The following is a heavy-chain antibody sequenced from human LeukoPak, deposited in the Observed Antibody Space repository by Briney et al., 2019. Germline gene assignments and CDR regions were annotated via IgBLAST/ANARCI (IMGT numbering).Heavy chain of an antibody. D-gene: IGHD2-21*02. V-gene: IGHV5-51*01. CDR1: GYSFSNYW. J-gene: IGHJ4*02. Sequence: GESLKISCEGSGYSFSNYWIGWVRQMPGKGLEWMGIIYPGDYETRYSPSFQGLVTISVDKSISTAYLQWSSLKASDTAMYYCAIPPGYCGNDCSFDHWGQGTLVSVSS. CDR3: AIPPGYCGNDCSFDH. CDR2: IYPGDYET.